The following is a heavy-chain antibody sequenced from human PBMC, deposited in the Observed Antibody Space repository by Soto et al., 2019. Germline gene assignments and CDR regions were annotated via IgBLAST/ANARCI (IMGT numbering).Heavy chain of an antibody. CDR1: GFTFSSRW. D-gene: IGHD6-13*01. CDR2: IKQDENGK. Sequence: EVQLVESGGGLVQPGGSLRLSCEASGFTFSSRWMTWVRQATGTGLEWVANIKQDENGKDYVDSVKGRFTISRDNPKNPLYLQRNSLRAEDTAAYYCATHDGPAAAGLVLDFWGQGTLVTVSS. V-gene: IGHV3-7*02. J-gene: IGHJ4*02. CDR3: ATHDGPAAAGLVLDF.